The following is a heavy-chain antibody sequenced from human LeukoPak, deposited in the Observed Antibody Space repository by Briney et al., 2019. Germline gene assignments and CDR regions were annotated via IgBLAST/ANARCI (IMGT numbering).Heavy chain of an antibody. CDR1: GYTFTSYD. V-gene: IGHV1-8*01. D-gene: IGHD6-13*01. J-gene: IGHJ5*02. CDR3: ARASRVAAASRWFDP. CDR2: MNPNSGNT. Sequence: ASVKVSCKASGYTFTSYDINWVRQATGQGLEWMGCMNPNSGNTGYAQKFQGRVTMTRNTSISTAYMELSSLRSEDTAVYCCARASRVAAASRWFDPWGQGTLVTVSS.